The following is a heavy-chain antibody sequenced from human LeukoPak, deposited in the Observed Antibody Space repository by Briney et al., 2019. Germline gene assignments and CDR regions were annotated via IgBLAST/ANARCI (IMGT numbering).Heavy chain of an antibody. Sequence: GGSLRLSCAASGFTFSNYAMTWVRQAPGKGLEWVAVIDSSGGGIYYADSVKGRFTTSRDNSKNTLYLQMNSLRAEDTAVFYCGKYSASGSRYFDYWGQGTLVTVSS. CDR2: IDSSGGGI. CDR3: GKYSASGSRYFDY. V-gene: IGHV3-23*01. J-gene: IGHJ4*02. D-gene: IGHD1-26*01. CDR1: GFTFSNYA.